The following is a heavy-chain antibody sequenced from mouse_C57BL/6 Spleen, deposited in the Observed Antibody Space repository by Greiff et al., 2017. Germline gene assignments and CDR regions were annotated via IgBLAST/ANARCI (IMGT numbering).Heavy chain of an antibody. CDR3: ARGYDYEGYFDY. V-gene: IGHV1-26*01. Sequence: VQLQQSGPELVKPGASVKISCKASGYTFTDYYMNWVKQSHGKSLEWIGDINPNNGGTSYNQKFKGKATLTVDKSSSTAYMELRSLTSEDSAVYYCARGYDYEGYFDYWGQGTTLTVSS. J-gene: IGHJ2*01. CDR2: INPNNGGT. D-gene: IGHD2-4*01. CDR1: GYTFTDYY.